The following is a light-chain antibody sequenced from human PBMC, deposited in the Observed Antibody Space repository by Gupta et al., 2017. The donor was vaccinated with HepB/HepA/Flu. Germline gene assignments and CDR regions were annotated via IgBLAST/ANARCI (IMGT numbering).Light chain of an antibody. CDR1: QYVSSSF. CDR3: QQDCSSPYT. J-gene: IGKJ1*01. V-gene: IGKV3-20*01. CDR2: RGS. Sequence: VLTQSPDTLSLSPGERATLSCRARQYVSSSFLVWYQHKAGQSPRLLMYRGSTWATAIPDRFSDSGSGTEFTLTIARLEPEEFAVYYCQQDCSSPYTFGQGTMVDI.